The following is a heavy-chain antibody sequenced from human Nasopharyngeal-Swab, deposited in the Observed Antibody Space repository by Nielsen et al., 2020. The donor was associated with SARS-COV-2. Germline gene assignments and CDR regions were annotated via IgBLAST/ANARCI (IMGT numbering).Heavy chain of an antibody. J-gene: IGHJ6*02. D-gene: IGHD3-10*01. CDR1: GFTFSSYA. CDR2: TRNKANSYTT. Sequence: GGSLRLSCAASGFTFSSYAMSWVRQAPGKGLEWVGRTRNKANSYTTEYAASVKGRFTISRDDSKNSLYLQMNGLKTEDTAVYYCARGGSGTLRGYQYAMDVWGQGTTVTVSS. V-gene: IGHV3-72*01. CDR3: ARGGSGTLRGYQYAMDV.